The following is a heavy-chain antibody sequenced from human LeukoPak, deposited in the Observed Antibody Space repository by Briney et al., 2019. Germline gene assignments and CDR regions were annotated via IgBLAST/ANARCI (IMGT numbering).Heavy chain of an antibody. D-gene: IGHD6-19*01. CDR1: GFTFSTYA. V-gene: IGHV3-23*01. J-gene: IGHJ4*02. CDR3: ANGGWYGGRASPDY. CDR2: IRGSGGST. Sequence: PGGSLRLSCAASGFTFSTYAMSWVRQAPGKGLEWVSTIRGSGGSTDYADSVKGRFTISRDNSKNTVYLQMNSLRAEDTAVYYCANGGWYGGRASPDYWGQGTLVTVSS.